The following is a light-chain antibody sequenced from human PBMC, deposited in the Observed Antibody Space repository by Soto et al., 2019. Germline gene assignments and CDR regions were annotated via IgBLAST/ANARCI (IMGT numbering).Light chain of an antibody. CDR2: LGS. CDR3: MQALQTPYT. J-gene: IGKJ2*01. CDR1: QRLLHSNGNTF. Sequence: EIVMTQSPPSLTVTPGEPASISCRSSQRLLHSNGNTFLDWYLQKPGQFPKLLIYLGSNRASGVPDRVRGSEAGTDFTLKISRVEAEDVGVYYCMQALQTPYTFGQGTKVDIK. V-gene: IGKV2-28*01.